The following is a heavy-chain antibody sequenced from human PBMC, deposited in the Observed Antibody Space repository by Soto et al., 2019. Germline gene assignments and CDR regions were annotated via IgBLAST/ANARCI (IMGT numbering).Heavy chain of an antibody. V-gene: IGHV4-30-4*01. CDR2: IYYSGST. CDR3: ARGLFWSGYHYYFDY. CDR1: GGSISSGDYY. J-gene: IGHJ4*02. Sequence: QVQLQESGPGLVKPSQTLSLTCTVSGGSISSGDYYWSWIRQPPGKGLEWIGYIYYSGSTYYNPSLKSRVTISVDTSKNQCSLKLSSVTAADTAVYYCARGLFWSGYHYYFDYWGQGTLVTVSS. D-gene: IGHD3-3*01.